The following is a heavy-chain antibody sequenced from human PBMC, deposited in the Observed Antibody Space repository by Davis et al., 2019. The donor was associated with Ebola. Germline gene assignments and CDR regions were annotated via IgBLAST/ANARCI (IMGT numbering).Heavy chain of an antibody. V-gene: IGHV3-7*01. J-gene: IGHJ4*02. CDR1: GFTFGDYA. Sequence: GESLKISCTTSGFTFGDYAMTWVRQAPEKGLEWVATIKTDGSAKYYVDSVKGRFTISRDNVKNSLYLQMDSLGAEDTAVYYCARWASVGYWGQGTLVTVSS. D-gene: IGHD1-26*01. CDR3: ARWASVGY. CDR2: IKTDGSAK.